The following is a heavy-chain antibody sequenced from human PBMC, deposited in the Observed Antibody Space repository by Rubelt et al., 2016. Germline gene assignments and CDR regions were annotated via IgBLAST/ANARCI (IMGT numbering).Heavy chain of an antibody. CDR3: ARDHPIVVGCFDY. V-gene: IGHV4-59*11. D-gene: IGHD3-22*01. J-gene: IGHJ4*02. CDR2: IYDSGST. Sequence: QVLLQESGPGLVKPSETLSLTCTVSGGSITSHNWSWIRQPPGKGLEWIGYIYDSGSTNYNPSLKSRVSISVNTSKNQLSLKLSVVTAADTAVYYCARDHPIVVGCFDYWGQGTLVTVSS. CDR1: GGSITSHN.